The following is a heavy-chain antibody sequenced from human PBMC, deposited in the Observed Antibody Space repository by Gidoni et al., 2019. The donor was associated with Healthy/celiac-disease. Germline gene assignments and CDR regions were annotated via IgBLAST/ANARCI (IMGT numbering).Heavy chain of an antibody. CDR2: MSGSGGST. CDR1: GFTFSSYA. D-gene: IGHD3-3*01. J-gene: IGHJ3*02. Sequence: EVQLLESGGGLVQPGGSLRLSCAASGFTFSSYAMSWVRPAPGKGLEWVSAMSGSGGSTYYADSVKGRFTISRDNSKNTLYLQMNSLRAEDTAVYYCAKAEWLLSAFDIWGQGTMVTVSS. V-gene: IGHV3-23*01. CDR3: AKAEWLLSAFDI.